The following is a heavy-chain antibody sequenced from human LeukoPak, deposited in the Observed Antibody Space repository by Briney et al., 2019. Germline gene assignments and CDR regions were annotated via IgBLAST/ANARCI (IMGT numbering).Heavy chain of an antibody. J-gene: IGHJ5*02. D-gene: IGHD3-3*01. CDR2: IYYSGST. CDR1: GGSITDYF. Sequence: SETLSLTCALSGGSITDYFYNWVRQPPGKGLGWIGTIYYSGSTYYNPSLKSRLTISVDTSKNQFFLNLSSVTAADTAVYYCARGLGITIFGVDIPTLNWFDPWGQGTLVTVSS. CDR3: ARGLGITIFGVDIPTLNWFDP. V-gene: IGHV4-39*01.